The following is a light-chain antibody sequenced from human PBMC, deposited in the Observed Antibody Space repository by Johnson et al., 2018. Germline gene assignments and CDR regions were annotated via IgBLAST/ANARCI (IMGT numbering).Light chain of an antibody. J-gene: IGLJ1*01. V-gene: IGLV1-51*02. CDR3: GTWDSSLSAGNV. CDR2: ENN. Sequence: QSVLTQPPSVSAAPGQKVTISCSGSSSNIGNNYVSWYQQLPGTAPKLLIYENNKRPSGIPDRFSGSKSGTSATLGITGLQTGAEADYYCGTWDSSLSAGNVFGTRTKCTVL. CDR1: SSNIGNNY.